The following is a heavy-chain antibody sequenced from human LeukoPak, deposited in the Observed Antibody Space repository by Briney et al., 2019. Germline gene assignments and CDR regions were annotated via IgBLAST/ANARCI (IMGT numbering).Heavy chain of an antibody. CDR2: IYTDGSST. V-gene: IGHV3-74*01. CDR3: AREALGYRGYDPDYFDS. CDR1: GFTFSNYW. D-gene: IGHD5-12*01. Sequence: GGSLRLSCAASGFTFSNYWMHWVGQAPGKGRVWVSRIYTDGSSTNYADSVQGRFIISRDNSKTTLYLQMNNLRPEDTALYYCAREALGYRGYDPDYFDSWGQGTLVIVSS. J-gene: IGHJ4*02.